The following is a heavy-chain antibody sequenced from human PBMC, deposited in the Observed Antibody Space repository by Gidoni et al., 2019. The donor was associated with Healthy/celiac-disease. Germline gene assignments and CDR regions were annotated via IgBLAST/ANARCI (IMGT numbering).Heavy chain of an antibody. V-gene: IGHV3-21*01. Sequence: EVQLLESGGGLVKPGGSLSLSCASPGFTFSSYSMNWVRQAPGKGLEWVSSISSSSSYIYYADSVKGRFTISRDNAKNSLYLQMNSLRAEDTAVYYCARERGANSSGSWGQGTLVTVSS. D-gene: IGHD3-10*01. J-gene: IGHJ4*02. CDR1: GFTFSSYS. CDR2: ISSSSSYI. CDR3: ARERGANSSGS.